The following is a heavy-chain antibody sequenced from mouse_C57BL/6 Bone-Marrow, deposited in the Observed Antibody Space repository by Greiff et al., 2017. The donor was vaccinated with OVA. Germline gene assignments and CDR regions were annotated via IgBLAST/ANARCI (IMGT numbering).Heavy chain of an antibody. J-gene: IGHJ4*01. V-gene: IGHV4-1*01. Sequence: DVKLVESGGGLVQPGGSLKLSCAASGIDFSRYWMSWVRRAPGKGLEWIGEINPDSSTINYAPSLKDKFIISRDNAKNTLYLQMSKVRSEDTALYYCARPHRDYYAMDYWGQGTSVTVSS. CDR2: INPDSSTI. CDR3: ARPHRDYYAMDY. D-gene: IGHD2-14*01. CDR1: GIDFSRYW.